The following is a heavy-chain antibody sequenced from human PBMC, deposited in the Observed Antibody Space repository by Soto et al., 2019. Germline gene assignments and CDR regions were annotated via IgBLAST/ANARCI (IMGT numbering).Heavy chain of an antibody. V-gene: IGHV1-69*08. Sequence: QVQLVQSGAEVKKPGSSVKVSCKASGGTFSSYTISWVRQAPGQGLEWMGRIIPILGIANYAQKFQGRVTNTLDXXTSTAYMELSSLRSEDTAVYYCARDPDYGKASFDYWGQGTLVTVSS. CDR2: IIPILGIA. CDR1: GGTFSSYT. J-gene: IGHJ4*02. CDR3: ARDPDYGKASFDY. D-gene: IGHD4-17*01.